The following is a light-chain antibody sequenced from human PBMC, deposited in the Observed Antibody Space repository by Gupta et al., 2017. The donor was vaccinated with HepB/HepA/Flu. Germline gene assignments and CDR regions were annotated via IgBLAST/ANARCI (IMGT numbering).Light chain of an antibody. Sequence: AIRMTQSPSSFSASTGDRVTITCRASQGISSYLAWYQQKPGKAPKLLIYAASTLQSGVPSRFSGSGSGTDFTLTISCLQSEDFATYYCQQYDSYPLTFGQGTRLEIK. CDR1: QGISSY. CDR3: QQYDSYPLT. V-gene: IGKV1-8*01. CDR2: AAS. J-gene: IGKJ5*01.